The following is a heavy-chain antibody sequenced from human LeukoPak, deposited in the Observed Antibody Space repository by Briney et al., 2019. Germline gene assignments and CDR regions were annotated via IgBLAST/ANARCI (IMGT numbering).Heavy chain of an antibody. CDR1: GFTFTNYA. V-gene: IGHV3-23*01. CDR3: ARTVAGTSDFYYYYYYYMDV. D-gene: IGHD6-19*01. CDR2: ISGSAGKT. J-gene: IGHJ6*03. Sequence: GGSLRLSCAASGFTFTNYAMNWVRQAPGEGLEWVSSISGSAGKTHYADSVKGRFTISRDNAKNSLYLQMNSLRAEDTAVYYCARTVAGTSDFYYYYYYYMDVWDKGTTVTVSS.